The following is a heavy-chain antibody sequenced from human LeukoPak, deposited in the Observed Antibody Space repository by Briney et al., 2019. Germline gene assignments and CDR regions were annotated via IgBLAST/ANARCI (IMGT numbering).Heavy chain of an antibody. Sequence: PSETLSLTCTVTGDSISSQYWSWIRQSHGKGLEWIGRIDSSGKTNYNPSLKSRVTISIDKSKGQFSLKVNSVTAADTAVYYCARGVGSSSSNWFDPWGQGALVTVSS. CDR1: GDSISSQY. V-gene: IGHV4-4*07. CDR3: ARGVGSSSSNWFDP. D-gene: IGHD6-13*01. CDR2: IDSSGKT. J-gene: IGHJ5*02.